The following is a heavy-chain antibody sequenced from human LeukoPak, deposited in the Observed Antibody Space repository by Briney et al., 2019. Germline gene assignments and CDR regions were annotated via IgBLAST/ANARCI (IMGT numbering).Heavy chain of an antibody. CDR2: INSDGSST. Sequence: GGSLRLSCAASGFTFGNYWMHWVRQAPGKGLVWVSHINSDGSSTSYADSVKGRFTISRDNARNTLYLEMNSLRTEDTAVYYCASFFETNWGQGTLVTVSS. V-gene: IGHV3-74*01. D-gene: IGHD2/OR15-2a*01. CDR3: ASFFETN. J-gene: IGHJ4*02. CDR1: GFTFGNYW.